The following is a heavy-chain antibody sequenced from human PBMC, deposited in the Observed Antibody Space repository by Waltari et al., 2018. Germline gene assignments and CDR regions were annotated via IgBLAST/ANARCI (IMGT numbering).Heavy chain of an antibody. CDR2: ISGSGGST. J-gene: IGHJ4*02. CDR3: AKARQQLVQGVYYFDY. Sequence: EVQLVESGGGLVQPGGSLRLSCAASGFTFSSYAMRWVRQAPGKGLEWVSAISGSGGSTYYADSVKGRFTISRDNSKNTLYLQMNSLRAEDTAVYYCAKARQQLVQGVYYFDYWGQGTLVTVSS. D-gene: IGHD6-13*01. V-gene: IGHV3-23*04. CDR1: GFTFSSYA.